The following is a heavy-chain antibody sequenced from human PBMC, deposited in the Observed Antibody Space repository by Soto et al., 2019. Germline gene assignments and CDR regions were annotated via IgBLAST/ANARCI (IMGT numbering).Heavy chain of an antibody. CDR1: GGSISTFY. Sequence: QVQLQESGPGLVKASETLSLTCTVSGGSISTFYWNWIRQPAGKGLEWIGRIDTSGNTNYNPSLKSRVTMSVDTSKQQFSLKLPSVTAAVTAVYYCARYSSNWCQTEGMDDWGLGTTVTVSS. J-gene: IGHJ6*02. D-gene: IGHD6-13*01. CDR3: ARYSSNWCQTEGMDD. CDR2: IDTSGNT. V-gene: IGHV4-4*07.